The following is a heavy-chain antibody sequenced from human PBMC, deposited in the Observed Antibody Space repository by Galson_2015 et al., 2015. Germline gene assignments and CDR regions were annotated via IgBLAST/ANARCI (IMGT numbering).Heavy chain of an antibody. V-gene: IGHV3-30*18. CDR2: ISYDGNKQ. CDR1: GFTFSSYG. CDR3: AKDRGFGDPLWGSDY. Sequence: SLRLSCAASGFTFSSYGIHWVRQAPGKGLEWVALISYDGNKQFYSDSVMGRFTISRDNSKNTLFLQMNSLRAEETAVYYCAKDRGFGDPLWGSDYWGQGILVTVSS. J-gene: IGHJ4*02. D-gene: IGHD3-10*01.